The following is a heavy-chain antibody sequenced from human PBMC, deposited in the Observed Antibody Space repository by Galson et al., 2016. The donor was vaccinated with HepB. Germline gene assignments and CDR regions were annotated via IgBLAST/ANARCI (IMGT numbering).Heavy chain of an antibody. Sequence: SLRLSCAASGFTVSSSFLSWVRQAPGKGLEWISVIYRGNITYYADSVKGRFTISRDNSKNTLSLHMNSLRDGDTAVYYCAKVRQLFYHYYMDIWGQGTLVTVSS. J-gene: IGHJ3*02. D-gene: IGHD3-10*01. CDR2: IYRGNIT. CDR1: GFTVSSSF. V-gene: IGHV3-53*01. CDR3: AKVRQLFYHYYMDI.